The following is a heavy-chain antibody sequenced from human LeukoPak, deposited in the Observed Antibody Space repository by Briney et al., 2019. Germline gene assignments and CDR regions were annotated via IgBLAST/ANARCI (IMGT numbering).Heavy chain of an antibody. Sequence: ASVKVSCKASGYTFRSYGLSWVRQAPGQGLEWLGWISAYNGDARYEQKFQGRVTITADKSTSTAYMELSSLRSEDTAVYYCARDPGFYDSSGWNAYFDYWGQGTLVTVSS. J-gene: IGHJ4*02. V-gene: IGHV1-18*01. CDR2: ISAYNGDA. CDR1: GYTFRSYG. CDR3: ARDPGFYDSSGWNAYFDY. D-gene: IGHD3-22*01.